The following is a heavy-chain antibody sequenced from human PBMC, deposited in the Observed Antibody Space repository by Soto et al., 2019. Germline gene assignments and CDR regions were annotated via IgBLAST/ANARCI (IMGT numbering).Heavy chain of an antibody. CDR1: GDSVSSATYY. J-gene: IGHJ4*01. CDR2: IYYSGGT. V-gene: IGHV4-61*01. Sequence: PETLSLTCTVSGDSVSSATYYWSWIRQPPGKALEWIGSIYYSGGTNYNPSLRSRVIMSVDTSKNQFSLNLSSVTAADTAVYYCAIERVTATTHNRIAHWGQGTPVTVA. CDR3: AIERVTATTHNRIAH. D-gene: IGHD1-7*01.